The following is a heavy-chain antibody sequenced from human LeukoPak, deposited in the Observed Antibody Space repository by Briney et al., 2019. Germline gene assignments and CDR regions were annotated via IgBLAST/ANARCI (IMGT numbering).Heavy chain of an antibody. CDR2: IIPIFGTA. CDR1: GGTFSSYA. D-gene: IGHD3-22*01. V-gene: IGHV1-69*05. J-gene: IGHJ4*02. CDR3: AGDLKPGYYDSSGKLNYFDY. Sequence: SVKVSCKASGGTFSSYAISWVRQAPGQRLERMGGIIPIFGTANYAQKFQGRVTITTDESTSTAYMELSSLRSEDTAVYYCAGDLKPGYYDSSGKLNYFDYWGQGTLVTVSS.